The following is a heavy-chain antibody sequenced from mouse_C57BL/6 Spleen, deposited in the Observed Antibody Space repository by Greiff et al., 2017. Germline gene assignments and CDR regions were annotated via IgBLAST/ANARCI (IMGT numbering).Heavy chain of an antibody. CDR3: TPLSNYYAMDY. V-gene: IGHV14-4*01. J-gene: IGHJ4*01. CDR2: IDPENGDT. D-gene: IGHD2-5*01. Sequence: EVQLQQSGAELVRPGASVKLSCTASGFNIKDDYMHWVKQRPEQGLEWIGWIDPENGDTEYASKFQGKATITADTSSTTAYLQLSSLTSEDTAVYYCTPLSNYYAMDYWGQGTSVTVSS. CDR1: GFNIKDDY.